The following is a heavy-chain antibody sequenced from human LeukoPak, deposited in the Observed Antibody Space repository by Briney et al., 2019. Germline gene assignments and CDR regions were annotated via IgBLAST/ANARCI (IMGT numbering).Heavy chain of an antibody. CDR3: ARRSAAAGLDY. Sequence: SETLSLTCTVSGGSISSSSYYWGWIGQPPGKALAWIGSIYYSGSTYYNPSLKSRVTISVDTSKNQFSLKLSSVTAADTAVYYCARRSAAAGLDYWGQGNLVTVSS. J-gene: IGHJ4*02. D-gene: IGHD6-13*01. V-gene: IGHV4-39*01. CDR2: IYYSGST. CDR1: GGSISSSSYY.